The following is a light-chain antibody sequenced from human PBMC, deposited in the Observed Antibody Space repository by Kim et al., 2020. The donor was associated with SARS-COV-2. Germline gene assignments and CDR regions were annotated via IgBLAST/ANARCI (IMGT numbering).Light chain of an antibody. CDR2: LERSGSY. Sequence: SSVRLTCTLSSGHSGYIIAWHQQRPGKAPRYLMKLERSGSYNKGSEVPDRFSGSSSGADRFLTISNLQFEDEADYYCETWDSNTWVFGGGTKLTVL. CDR1: SGHSGYI. CDR3: ETWDSNTWV. J-gene: IGLJ3*02. V-gene: IGLV4-60*02.